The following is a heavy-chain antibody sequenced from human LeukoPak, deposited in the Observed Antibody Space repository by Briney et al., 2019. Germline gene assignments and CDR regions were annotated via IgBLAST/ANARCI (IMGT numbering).Heavy chain of an antibody. CDR1: GYTCTGYY. CDR3: ARDTVVMSTPYYYYYGMDV. CDR2: ITPDSGGT. V-gene: IGHV1-2*02. D-gene: IGHD4-23*01. Sequence: ASVKVSCKASGYTCTGYYIHWVRQAPGQGLEWMGWITPDSGGTNSAQNFQGRVTMTRDTSISTAYMELNRLRSDDTAVYYCARDTVVMSTPYYYYYGMDVWGQGTTVTVSS. J-gene: IGHJ6*02.